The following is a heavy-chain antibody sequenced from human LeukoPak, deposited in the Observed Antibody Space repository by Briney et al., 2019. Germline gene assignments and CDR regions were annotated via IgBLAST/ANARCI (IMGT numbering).Heavy chain of an antibody. J-gene: IGHJ6*02. CDR2: IYYSGST. D-gene: IGHD3-10*01. CDR1: GGSISSGDYY. CDR3: ARDRELSAYYYYGMDV. V-gene: IGHV4-30-4*01. Sequence: SQTLSLTCTVSGGSISSGDYYWSWIRQPPGKGLEWIGYIYYSGSTYYNPSLKSRVTISVDTSKNQFSLKLSSVTAADTAVYYCARDRELSAYYYYGMDVWGQGTTVTVS.